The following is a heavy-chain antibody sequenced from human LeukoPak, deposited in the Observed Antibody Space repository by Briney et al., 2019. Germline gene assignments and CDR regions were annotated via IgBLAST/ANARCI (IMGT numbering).Heavy chain of an antibody. D-gene: IGHD3-10*01. CDR1: GFIFRDYA. Sequence: GGSLRLSCVASGFIFRDYAMSWVRQAPGKGLEWVSTLGNDGDTYYADSVKGRFTISRDNAKNSLYLQMNSLRAEDTAVYYCASGSGSPPNHYYYYYGMDVWGQGTTVTVSS. CDR2: LGNDGDT. J-gene: IGHJ6*02. CDR3: ASGSGSPPNHYYYYYGMDV. V-gene: IGHV3-69-1*01.